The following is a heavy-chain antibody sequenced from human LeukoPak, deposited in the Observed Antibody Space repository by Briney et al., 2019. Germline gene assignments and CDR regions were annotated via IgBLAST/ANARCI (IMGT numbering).Heavy chain of an antibody. Sequence: PSETLSLTCTVSGGSISSNNYYWVWLRQPPGKGLEWIGSINHSGTTYYDLSLESRVTISVDMSKNQFSLKLNSVTAADTAVYYCVREAFKVGARPYYFDYWGQGTLVTVSS. D-gene: IGHD1-26*01. CDR2: INHSGTT. CDR1: GGSISSNNYY. CDR3: VREAFKVGARPYYFDY. V-gene: IGHV4-39*07. J-gene: IGHJ4*02.